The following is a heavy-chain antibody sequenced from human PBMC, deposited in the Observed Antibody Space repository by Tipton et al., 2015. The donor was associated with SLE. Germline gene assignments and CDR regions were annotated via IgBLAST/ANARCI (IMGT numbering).Heavy chain of an antibody. Sequence: SLRLSCAASGFPFSTYWMSWVRQAPGKGLEWVANIKQDGSEKYYVDSVKGRFTNSWDNAKNSLYLQMNSLRAEDTAVYYCARLSVTMLRGVITRYYYFDLWGRGTLVTVSS. CDR1: GFPFSTYW. CDR2: IKQDGSEK. CDR3: ARLSVTMLRGVITRYYYFDL. J-gene: IGHJ2*01. D-gene: IGHD3-10*01. V-gene: IGHV3-7*01.